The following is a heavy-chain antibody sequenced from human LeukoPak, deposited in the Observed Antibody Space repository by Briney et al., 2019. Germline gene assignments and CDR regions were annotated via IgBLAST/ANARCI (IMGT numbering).Heavy chain of an antibody. J-gene: IGHJ3*02. CDR2: INPNSGGT. CDR3: ASVTTVTTKGHGAFDI. CDR1: GYTFTGYY. Sequence: ASVTVSCKASGYTFTGYYMHWVRQAPGQGLEWMGWINPNSGGTNYAQKFQGRVTMTRDTSISTAYMELSSLRSEDTAVYYCASVTTVTTKGHGAFDIWGQGTMVTVSS. V-gene: IGHV1-2*02. D-gene: IGHD4-17*01.